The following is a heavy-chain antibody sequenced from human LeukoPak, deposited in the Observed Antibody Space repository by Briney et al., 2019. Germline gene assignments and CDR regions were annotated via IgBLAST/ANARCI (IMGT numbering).Heavy chain of an antibody. J-gene: IGHJ5*02. CDR3: ARAPTSSNYHWFDP. V-gene: IGHV4-38-2*01. CDR2: IYLSGST. Sequence: PSETLSLTCAVSGYSIFNGYHWGWIRQPPGKGLEWIGSIYLSGSTYYNPSLKSRVTVSLDTSKNQFSLNLTSASAADTAVNYCARAPTSSNYHWFDPWGQGTLVTVSS. CDR1: GYSIFNGYH. D-gene: IGHD4-11*01.